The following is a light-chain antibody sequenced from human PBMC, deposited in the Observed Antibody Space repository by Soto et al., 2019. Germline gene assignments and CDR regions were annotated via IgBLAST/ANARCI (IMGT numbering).Light chain of an antibody. V-gene: IGLV1-44*01. Sequence: QSVLTQPPSASGTPGQRVTSSCSGSSSNIGTNTVSLYQQLPGPAPKLLIYNHIQRPSGVPDRFFASKYGPSASLAISGLQSGDEADYYSVTWEDSLNGVVFGGGTNSPS. CDR2: NHI. CDR1: SSNIGTNT. J-gene: IGLJ2*01. CDR3: VTWEDSLNGVV.